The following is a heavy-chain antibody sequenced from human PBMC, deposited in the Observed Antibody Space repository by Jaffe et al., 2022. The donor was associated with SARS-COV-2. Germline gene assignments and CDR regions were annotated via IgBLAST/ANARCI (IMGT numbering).Heavy chain of an antibody. CDR2: ISDSGDST. J-gene: IGHJ6*02. CDR3: AKAGMVVPQLYYSYGIDV. Sequence: EVQLLESGGGLVQPGGSLRLSCAASGFTFTSYAMNWVRQAPGKGLEWVSTISDSGDSTDYADSVKGRFTISRDNSKNTLYLQMNSLRAEDTAVYYCAKAGMVVPQLYYSYGIDVWGQGTTVTVSS. CDR1: GFTFTSYA. D-gene: IGHD2-21*01. V-gene: IGHV3-23*01.